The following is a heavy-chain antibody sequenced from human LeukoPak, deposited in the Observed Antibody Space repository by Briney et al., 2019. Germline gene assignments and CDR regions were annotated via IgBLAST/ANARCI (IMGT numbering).Heavy chain of an antibody. CDR2: INHSGST. J-gene: IGHJ6*03. V-gene: IGHV4-34*01. D-gene: IGHD6-13*01. CDR3: ARVRYSSSWTPPHYYYYYYMDV. CDR1: GGSFSGYY. Sequence: SETLSLTCAVYGGSFSGYYWSWIRQPPGKGLEWIGEINHSGSTNYNPSLKSRVTISVDTSKNQFSLKLSSVTAADTAVYYCARVRYSSSWTPPHYYYYYYMDVWGKGTTVTVSS.